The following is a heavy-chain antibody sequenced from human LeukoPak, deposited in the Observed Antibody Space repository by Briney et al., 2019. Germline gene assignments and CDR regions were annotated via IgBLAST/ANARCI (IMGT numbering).Heavy chain of an antibody. CDR3: VRDRDYYDSNSFSPDAFGI. CDR2: VSPSHYYT. Sequence: PGGSLRLSCAASGFTFRTYGMNWVRQAPGKGLEWVSSVSPSHYYTYYADSVKGRFTISRDNAKNSLYLQMNSLRAEDTAVYYCVRDRDYYDSNSFSPDAFGIWGQGTMVTVSS. V-gene: IGHV3-21*01. J-gene: IGHJ3*02. D-gene: IGHD3-22*01. CDR1: GFTFRTYG.